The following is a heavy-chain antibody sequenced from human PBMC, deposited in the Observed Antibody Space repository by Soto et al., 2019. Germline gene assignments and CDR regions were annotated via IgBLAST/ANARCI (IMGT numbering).Heavy chain of an antibody. CDR3: ARPVSGGVAHAFEI. CDR2: VYYSGST. Sequence: QLQLQESGPGLVKPSETLPLTCTVSGGSISSSSSYWGWLRQPPGKGLEWIGSVYYSGSTYYNPSLKGRVAICVDTSKNRFSLKLSSVTAADTAVFYCARPVSGGVAHAFEIWGQGTMVTVS. V-gene: IGHV4-39*01. CDR1: GGSISSSSSY. D-gene: IGHD3-16*01. J-gene: IGHJ3*02.